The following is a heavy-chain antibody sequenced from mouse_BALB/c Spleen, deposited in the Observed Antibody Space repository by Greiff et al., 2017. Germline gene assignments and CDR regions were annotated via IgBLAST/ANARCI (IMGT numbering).Heavy chain of an antibody. J-gene: IGHJ4*01. D-gene: IGHD1-1*01. CDR1: GYSITSDYA. V-gene: IGHV3-2*02. CDR2: ISYSGST. CDR3: ARGITTVVAPRYAMDY. Sequence: EVQLQESGPGLVKPSQSLSLTCTVTGYSITSDYAWNWIRQFPGNKLEWMGYISYSGSTSYNPSLKSRISITRDTSKNQFFLQLNSVTTEDTATYYCARGITTVVAPRYAMDYWGQGTSVTVSS.